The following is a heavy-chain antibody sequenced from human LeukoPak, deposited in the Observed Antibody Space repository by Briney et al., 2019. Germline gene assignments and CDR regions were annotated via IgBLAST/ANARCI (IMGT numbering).Heavy chain of an antibody. V-gene: IGHV4-4*02. CDR1: GVSISSSNW. CDR2: IYHSGST. Sequence: SETLSLTCAVSGVSISSSNWWNWVRQPPGKGLEWIGEIYHSGSTNYNPSLKSRLTISADTSKNQFSLTLTSVTAADTAVYYCARDRSVGVLPAPPFDFWGQGTLVTVSS. D-gene: IGHD6-6*01. J-gene: IGHJ4*02. CDR3: ARDRSVGVLPAPPFDF.